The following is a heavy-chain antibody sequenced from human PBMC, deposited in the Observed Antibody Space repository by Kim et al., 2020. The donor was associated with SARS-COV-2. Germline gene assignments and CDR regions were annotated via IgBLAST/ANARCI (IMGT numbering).Heavy chain of an antibody. CDR1: GGSISSSSYY. CDR3: ARPVYDILTGYYYFDY. Sequence: SETLSLTCTVSGGSISSSSYYWGWIRQPPGKGLEWIGSIYYSGSTYYNPSLKSRVTISVDTSKNQFSLKLSSVTAADTAVYYCARPVYDILTGYYYFDYWGQGTLVTVSS. CDR2: IYYSGST. V-gene: IGHV4-39*01. D-gene: IGHD3-9*01. J-gene: IGHJ4*02.